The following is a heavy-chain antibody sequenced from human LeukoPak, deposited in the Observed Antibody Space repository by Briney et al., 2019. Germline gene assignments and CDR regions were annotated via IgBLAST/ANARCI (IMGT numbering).Heavy chain of an antibody. CDR3: SSGNSHAFDI. D-gene: IGHD4-23*01. CDR2: INSDGSST. CDR1: GFTFSSYW. V-gene: IGHV3-74*01. J-gene: IGHJ3*02. Sequence: GGSLRLSCAASGFTFSSYWMHWVRQAPGKGLVWVSRINSDGSSTSYADSVKGRFTISRDNAKSTLYLQMNNLRAEDTAVYYCSSGNSHAFDIWGQGTMVTVSS.